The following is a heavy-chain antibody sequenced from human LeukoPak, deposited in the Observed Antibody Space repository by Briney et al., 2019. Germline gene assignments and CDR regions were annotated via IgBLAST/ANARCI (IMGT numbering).Heavy chain of an antibody. J-gene: IGHJ5*02. CDR1: GFTFSSYA. CDR3: ARDGYCSGGSCYSFDP. D-gene: IGHD2-15*01. CDR2: ISYDGSNK. V-gene: IGHV3-30-3*01. Sequence: QPGGSLRLSCAASGFTFSSYAMHWVRQAPGKGLEXGAVISYDGSNKYYADSVKGRFTISRDNSKNTLYLQMNSLRAEDTAVYYCARDGYCSGGSCYSFDPWGQGTLVTVSS.